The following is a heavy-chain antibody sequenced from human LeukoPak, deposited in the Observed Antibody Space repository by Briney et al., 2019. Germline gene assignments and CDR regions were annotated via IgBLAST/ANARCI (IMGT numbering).Heavy chain of an antibody. J-gene: IGHJ4*02. CDR3: VRYMFGSYFASPFDH. D-gene: IGHD3-9*01. Sequence: PGGSLRLSCAASTFSFSYFAMHWVRQAPGRGLEWVALISYDGGNTYYADSVKGRFTISRDNSKNTLYLQMNSLRADVTAVYYCVRYMFGSYFASPFDHWGQGTLVTVSS. CDR2: ISYDGGNT. V-gene: IGHV3-30*04. CDR1: TFSFSYFA.